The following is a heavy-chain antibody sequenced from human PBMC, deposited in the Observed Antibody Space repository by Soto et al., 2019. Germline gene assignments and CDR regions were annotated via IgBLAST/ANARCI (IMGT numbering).Heavy chain of an antibody. CDR3: AREGASGSHIGY. J-gene: IGHJ4*02. D-gene: IGHD3-22*01. CDR2: IIPIFGTA. V-gene: IGHV1-69*01. Sequence: QVQLVQSGAEVKKPGSSVKVSCKASGGIFSSYAISWVRQTPGQGLEWMGGIIPIFGTANYAQKFQGRVTITADESTSTAYMELSSLRSEDTAVYYCAREGASGSHIGYWGQGTLVTVSS. CDR1: GGIFSSYA.